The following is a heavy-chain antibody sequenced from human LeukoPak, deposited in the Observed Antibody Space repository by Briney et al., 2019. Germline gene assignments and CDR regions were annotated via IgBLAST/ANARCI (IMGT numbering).Heavy chain of an antibody. D-gene: IGHD6-13*01. V-gene: IGHV1-69*06. CDR3: ARGNIAAAGLDY. CDR2: IIPIFGTA. J-gene: IGHJ4*02. Sequence: ASVKVSCKASGGTFSSYAISWVRQAPGQGLGWMGGIIPIFGTANYAQKFQGRVTITADKSTSTAYMELSSLRSEDTAVYYCARGNIAAAGLDYWGQGTLVTVSS. CDR1: GGTFSSYA.